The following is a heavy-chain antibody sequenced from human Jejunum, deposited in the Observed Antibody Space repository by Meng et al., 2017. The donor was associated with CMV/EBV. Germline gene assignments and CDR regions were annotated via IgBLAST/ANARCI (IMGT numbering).Heavy chain of an antibody. Sequence: GVGVGWIRQPPGMALEWLALIYWNDGKRYRPGLKSRLTITKVTSKNQVVLTMTNMDPVDTATYYCAHMYDFWSVNYFYYGMDVWGQGTTVTVSS. V-gene: IGHV2-5*01. CDR1: GVG. CDR2: IYWNDGK. D-gene: IGHD3-3*01. CDR3: AHMYDFWSVNYFYYGMDV. J-gene: IGHJ6*02.